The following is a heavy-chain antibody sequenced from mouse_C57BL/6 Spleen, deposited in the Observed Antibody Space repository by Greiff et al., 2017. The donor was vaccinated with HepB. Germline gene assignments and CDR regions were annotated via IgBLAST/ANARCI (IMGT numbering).Heavy chain of an antibody. V-gene: IGHV1-64*01. Sequence: VQLQESGAELVKPGASVKLSCKASGYTFTSYWMHWVKQRPGQGLEWIGMIHPNSGSTNYNEKFKSKATLTVDKSSSTAYMQLSSLTSEDSAVYYCALITTVVATDYAMDYWGQGTSVTVSS. CDR1: GYTFTSYW. D-gene: IGHD1-1*01. J-gene: IGHJ4*01. CDR2: IHPNSGST. CDR3: ALITTVVATDYAMDY.